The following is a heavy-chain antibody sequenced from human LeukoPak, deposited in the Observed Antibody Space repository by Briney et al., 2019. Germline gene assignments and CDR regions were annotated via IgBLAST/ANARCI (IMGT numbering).Heavy chain of an antibody. Sequence: GGSLRLSCAASGFTFKTYGMHWVRQAPGKGPEWVAVIWFDGSKYYYADSVKGRFTISRDNSKNTLYLQMNSLRAEDTAVYYCARDPSEYSSFVGAFDIWGQGTMVTVSS. V-gene: IGHV3-33*01. CDR3: ARDPSEYSSFVGAFDI. J-gene: IGHJ3*02. CDR2: IWFDGSKY. D-gene: IGHD6-6*01. CDR1: GFTFKTYG.